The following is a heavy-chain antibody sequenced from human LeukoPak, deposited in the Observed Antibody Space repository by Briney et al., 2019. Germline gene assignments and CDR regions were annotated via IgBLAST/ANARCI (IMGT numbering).Heavy chain of an antibody. CDR3: ARVHQLGYYQGDAFDI. Sequence: SGTLSLTCAVSGGSISSPYWWSWVRQPPGKGLEWIGEIYHSGSTNYNPSLKSRVTISVDKSKNQFSLKLNSVTAADTAIYYCARVHQLGYYQGDAFDIWGQGTMVTVSS. V-gene: IGHV4-4*02. D-gene: IGHD1-26*01. J-gene: IGHJ3*02. CDR1: GGSISSPYW. CDR2: IYHSGST.